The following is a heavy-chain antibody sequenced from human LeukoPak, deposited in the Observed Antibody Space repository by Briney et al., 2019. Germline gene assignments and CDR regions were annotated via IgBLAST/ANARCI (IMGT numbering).Heavy chain of an antibody. CDR2: IYYSGST. CDR3: ARDSGTGSSLFY. V-gene: IGHV4-59*01. Sequence: SGTLSLTCTVSGGSISSYYWNWIRQPPGKGLEWIGYIYYSGSTNYNPFLNSRVTISVDTSKNQFSLKLSSVAAADTAVYYWARDSGTGSSLFYWGRQALVTVSS. J-gene: IGHJ4*02. D-gene: IGHD1-7*01. CDR1: GGSISSYY.